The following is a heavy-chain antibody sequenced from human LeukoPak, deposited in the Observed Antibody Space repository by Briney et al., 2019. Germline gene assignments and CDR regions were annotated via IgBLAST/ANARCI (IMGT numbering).Heavy chain of an antibody. V-gene: IGHV4-34*01. CDR3: AREVITTSAFDI. Sequence: SETLSLTCAVYGGSFSGYYWSWIRQPPGKGLEWIGEINHSGSTNYNPSLKSRVTISVDTSKNQFSLKLSSVTAADTAVYYCAREVITTSAFDIWGQGTMATVSS. CDR1: GGSFSGYY. D-gene: IGHD3-22*01. CDR2: INHSGST. J-gene: IGHJ3*02.